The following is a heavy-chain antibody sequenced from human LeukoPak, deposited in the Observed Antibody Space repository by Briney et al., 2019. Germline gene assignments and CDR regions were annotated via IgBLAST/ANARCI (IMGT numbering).Heavy chain of an antibody. D-gene: IGHD3-16*01. J-gene: IGHJ6*02. CDR2: ISDTGGA. V-gene: IGHV4-59*12. CDR1: GGSIGPFY. Sequence: SETLSLTCSVSGGSIGPFYWSRIRQSPGKGLEWLGYISDTGGADYSPSLKSRVTISIDTSKNQISLKLTLVTVADTAVYFCARDFWQKRDRQWYYYGLDVWGQGTTVTVSS. CDR3: ARDFWQKRDRQWYYYGLDV.